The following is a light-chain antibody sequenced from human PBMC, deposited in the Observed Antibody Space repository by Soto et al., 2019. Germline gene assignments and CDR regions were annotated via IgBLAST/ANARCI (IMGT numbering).Light chain of an antibody. CDR1: QSVGSSY. V-gene: IGKV3-20*01. CDR3: QQYSSSPPEFT. CDR2: GAS. Sequence: EIVLTQSPGTLSVSPGERVTLSCRASQSVGSSYLAWYQQRPGQAPRLLIFGASYRATGIPDRFSGSGSGTDFTLTISRLEPEDFAFYYCQQYSSSPPEFTFGPGTKVDSK. J-gene: IGKJ3*01.